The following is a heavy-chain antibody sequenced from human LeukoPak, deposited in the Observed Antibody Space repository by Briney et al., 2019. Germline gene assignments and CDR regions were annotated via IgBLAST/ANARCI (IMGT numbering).Heavy chain of an antibody. CDR2: IRYDGSNK. CDR1: GFTFSSYG. CDR3: AKGQRYFDWGNWFDP. Sequence: GGSLRLSCAASGFTFSSYGMHWVRQAPGKGLEWVAFIRYDGSNKYYADSVKGRFTISRDNSKNTLYLQMNSLRAEDTAVYYCAKGQRYFDWGNWFDPWGQGTLVTVSS. J-gene: IGHJ5*02. V-gene: IGHV3-30*02. D-gene: IGHD3-9*01.